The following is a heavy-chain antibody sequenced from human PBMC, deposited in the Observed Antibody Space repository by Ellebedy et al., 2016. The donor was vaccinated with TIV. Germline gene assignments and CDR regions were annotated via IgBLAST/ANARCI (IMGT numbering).Heavy chain of an antibody. CDR3: ARRASYGDYAVQVNPWFDP. D-gene: IGHD4-17*01. Sequence: PGGSLRLSCAASGFNFRSYWMTWVRQAPGKGLEWVAKIRQDGDEIYYVESVKGRFTISRDNAKNPLFLQMNSLRVEDTAVYYCARRASYGDYAVQVNPWFDPWGQGTLVIVSS. J-gene: IGHJ5*02. CDR2: IRQDGDEI. CDR1: GFNFRSYW. V-gene: IGHV3-7*01.